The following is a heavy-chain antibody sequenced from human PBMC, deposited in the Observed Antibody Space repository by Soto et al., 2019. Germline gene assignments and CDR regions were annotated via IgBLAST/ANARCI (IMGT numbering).Heavy chain of an antibody. Sequence: PGESLKISCKGSGYSFRSYWIGWMRQMPGKGLEWMGIIYPEDSDIRYSPSFQGQVTISTDKSISTAYLQWSSLKASDTAMYFCATGGSGAPYYFDYWGQGTLVTVS. CDR3: ATGGSGAPYYFDY. D-gene: IGHD3-16*01. CDR2: IYPEDSDI. J-gene: IGHJ4*02. V-gene: IGHV5-51*01. CDR1: GYSFRSYW.